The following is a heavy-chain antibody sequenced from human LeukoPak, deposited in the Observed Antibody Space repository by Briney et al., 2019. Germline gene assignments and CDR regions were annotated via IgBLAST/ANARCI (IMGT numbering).Heavy chain of an antibody. CDR2: ISSSSSYI. CDR3: ARAGIAVAGSDY. CDR1: GFTFSSYS. Sequence: GGSLRLSCAASGFTFSSYSMNWVRQAPGKGLEWVSSISSSSSYIYYADSVKGRFTISRDNAKNSLYLQMNSLRAEDTAVYYCARAGIAVAGSDYWGQGTPVTVSS. D-gene: IGHD6-19*01. J-gene: IGHJ4*02. V-gene: IGHV3-21*01.